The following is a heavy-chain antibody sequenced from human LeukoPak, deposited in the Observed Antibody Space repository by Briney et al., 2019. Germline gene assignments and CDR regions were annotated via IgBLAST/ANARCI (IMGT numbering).Heavy chain of an antibody. Sequence: SETLSLTCAVYGGSFSGYYWSWIRQPPGKGLEWIGEINHSGSTNYNPSLKSRVTISVDTTKNQFSLKLSSVTAADTAVYYCARGSPRPKSGAITMVRGLSPGRNDAFDIWGQGTMVTVSS. CDR2: INHSGST. V-gene: IGHV4-34*01. CDR3: ARGSPRPKSGAITMVRGLSPGRNDAFDI. D-gene: IGHD3-10*01. CDR1: GGSFSGYY. J-gene: IGHJ3*02.